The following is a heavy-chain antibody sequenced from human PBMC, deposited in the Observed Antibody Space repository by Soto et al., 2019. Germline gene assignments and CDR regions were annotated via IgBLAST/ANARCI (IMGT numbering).Heavy chain of an antibody. CDR1: GGSINSGDYH. Sequence: QLQLQESGPGLVKPSQTLSLTCTVSGGSINSGDYHWSWIRQSPGKRLEWIGAIYYSGSTYYKPSLRSRIRISADTSQNAFSLKVNSVTAADTAVYYCARDYRVPSASAMDVWGQGTTVTVSS. D-gene: IGHD2-15*01. V-gene: IGHV4-30-4*01. J-gene: IGHJ6*02. CDR2: IYYSGST. CDR3: ARDYRVPSASAMDV.